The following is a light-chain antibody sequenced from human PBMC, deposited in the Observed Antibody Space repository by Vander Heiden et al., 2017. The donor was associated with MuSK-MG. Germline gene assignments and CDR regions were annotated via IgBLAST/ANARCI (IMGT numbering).Light chain of an antibody. CDR3: SSYTSSATRV. J-gene: IGLJ3*02. CDR1: SSDVGGYKY. Sequence: QSALTQPASVSGSPGQSITISCTGTSSDVGGYKYVSWYLQHPGKAPKLMIYEVNKRPSGVSNRFSGSKSGNTASLTISGLQAEDEADYYGSSYTSSATRVFGGGTKLTVL. V-gene: IGLV2-14*01. CDR2: EVN.